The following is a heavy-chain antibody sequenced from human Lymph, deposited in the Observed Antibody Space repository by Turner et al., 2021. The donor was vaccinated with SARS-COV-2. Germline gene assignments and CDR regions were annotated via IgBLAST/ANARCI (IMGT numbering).Heavy chain of an antibody. Sequence: EVQLVETGGGLIQPGGPLRPSCAASGIIVSRNYINWVRQAPGRGLEWVSVIYSGGTTYYEDSVKGRFTISRDNSKNALYLQMNSLRVEDTAVYYCARDLGTYGMDVWGQGTTVTVSS. CDR3: ARDLGTYGMDV. V-gene: IGHV3-53*02. J-gene: IGHJ6*02. CDR2: IYSGGTT. D-gene: IGHD6-13*01. CDR1: GIIVSRNY.